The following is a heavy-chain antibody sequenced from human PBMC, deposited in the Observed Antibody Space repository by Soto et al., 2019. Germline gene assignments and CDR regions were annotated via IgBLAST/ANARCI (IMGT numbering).Heavy chain of an antibody. CDR2: IIPIFGTA. J-gene: IGHJ6*02. Sequence: QVQLVQSGAEVKKPGSSVKVSCKASGGTFSSYAISWVRQAPGQGLEWMGGIIPIFGTANYAKKFQGRVTITADESPSTAYMELSSLRSEDTAVYYCARRYCSGDSCYYYGMDVWGQGTTVTVSS. V-gene: IGHV1-69*12. D-gene: IGHD2-15*01. CDR3: ARRYCSGDSCYYYGMDV. CDR1: GGTFSSYA.